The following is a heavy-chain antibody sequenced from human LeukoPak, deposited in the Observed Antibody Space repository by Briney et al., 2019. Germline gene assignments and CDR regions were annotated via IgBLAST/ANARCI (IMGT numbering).Heavy chain of an antibody. CDR2: ISGSGGST. J-gene: IGHJ3*02. Sequence: PGGSLRLSCAASGFTSSSYAMSWVRQAPGKGLEWVSAISGSGGSTYYADSVKGRFTISRDNSKNTLYLQMNSLRAEDTAVYYCAKLDPRGNGNNLDAFDIWGQGTMVTVSS. D-gene: IGHD1-1*01. CDR1: GFTSSSYA. CDR3: AKLDPRGNGNNLDAFDI. V-gene: IGHV3-23*01.